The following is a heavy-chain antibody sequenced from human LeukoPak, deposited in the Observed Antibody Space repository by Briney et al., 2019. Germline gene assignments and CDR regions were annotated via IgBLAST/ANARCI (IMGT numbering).Heavy chain of an antibody. V-gene: IGHV3-23*01. J-gene: IGHJ5*02. Sequence: PGGSLRLSCAASGFSFSNFAMTWVRQAPGKGLEWVSAISGDGGDTYYADSVKGRFTISRDNFRNTLYLQMYSLRVEDTAVYYCAKGFILKWFGQLGEGYFDPWGQGTLVTVSS. CDR2: ISGDGGDT. CDR3: AKGFILKWFGQLGEGYFDP. D-gene: IGHD3-10*01. CDR1: GFSFSNFA.